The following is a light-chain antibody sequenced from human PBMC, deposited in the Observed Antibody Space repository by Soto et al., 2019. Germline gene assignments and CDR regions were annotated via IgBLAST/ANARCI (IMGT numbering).Light chain of an antibody. Sequence: DIQMTQSPSTLSASVGDRVTITCRASQSISSWLAWYQQKAGKAPSLLIYKASSLETGVPSRFSGSGSGTEFTLTISSLQPDDFATYYCQHYNTYPWTFGQGTKVEIK. V-gene: IGKV1-5*03. CDR3: QHYNTYPWT. J-gene: IGKJ1*01. CDR2: KAS. CDR1: QSISSW.